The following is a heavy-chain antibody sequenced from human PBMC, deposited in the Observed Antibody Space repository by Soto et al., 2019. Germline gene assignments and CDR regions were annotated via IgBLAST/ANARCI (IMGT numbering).Heavy chain of an antibody. Sequence: QVQLVQSGAEVKKPGASVKVACKASGYTFINYGVTWVRQAPGQGLEWMGWISAYNGNTNYAQKLQGRVTMTTDTSTSTAYMELRSLRSDDTAMYYCARTARGYRYGYADYWGQGTLVTVSS. D-gene: IGHD5-18*01. CDR2: ISAYNGNT. J-gene: IGHJ4*02. CDR3: ARTARGYRYGYADY. V-gene: IGHV1-18*01. CDR1: GYTFINYG.